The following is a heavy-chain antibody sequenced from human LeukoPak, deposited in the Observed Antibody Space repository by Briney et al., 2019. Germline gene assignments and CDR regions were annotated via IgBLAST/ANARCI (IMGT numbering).Heavy chain of an antibody. Sequence: PGGSLRLSCAASGFTFDDYAMHWVRQAPGKGLEWVSLISGDGGSTYYADSVKGRFTISRDNSKNSLYLQMNSLRTKDTALYYCAKDVWFGEPAGWFDPWGQGTLVTVSS. V-gene: IGHV3-43*02. CDR2: ISGDGGST. D-gene: IGHD3-10*01. CDR3: AKDVWFGEPAGWFDP. J-gene: IGHJ5*02. CDR1: GFTFDDYA.